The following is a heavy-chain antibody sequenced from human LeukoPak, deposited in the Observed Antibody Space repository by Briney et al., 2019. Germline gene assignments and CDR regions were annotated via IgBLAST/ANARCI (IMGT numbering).Heavy chain of an antibody. CDR2: ISSSGSTI. J-gene: IGHJ4*02. CDR3: ARAYCSGGSCSYVDY. D-gene: IGHD2-15*01. V-gene: IGHV3-48*03. CDR1: GFTFSSYE. Sequence: TGGSLRLSCAASGFTFSSYEMNWVRQAPGKGLEWVSYISSSGSTIYYADSVKGRFTISRDNAKNSLYLQMNSLRAEDTAVYYCARAYCSGGSCSYVDYWGREPWSPSPQ.